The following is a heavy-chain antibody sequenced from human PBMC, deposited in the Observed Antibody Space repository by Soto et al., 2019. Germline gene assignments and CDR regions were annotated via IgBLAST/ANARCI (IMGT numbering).Heavy chain of an antibody. CDR1: GFTVSSYG. J-gene: IGHJ6*04. Sequence: GGSLRLSCAASGFTVSSYGMHWGRQARGKGLERGAVISYDGSNKYYADSVRGRFTISRDKSKNTLYLQMNSLRAEDTAVYYCGKDPWFENYYYYGMDVHGKGTTLTASS. CDR2: ISYDGSNK. V-gene: IGHV3-30*18. D-gene: IGHD3-10*01. CDR3: GKDPWFENYYYYGMDV.